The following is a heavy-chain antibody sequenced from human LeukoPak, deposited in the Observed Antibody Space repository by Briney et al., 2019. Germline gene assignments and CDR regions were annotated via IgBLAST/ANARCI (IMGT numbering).Heavy chain of an antibody. CDR2: ISSSGSTI. V-gene: IGHV3-11*01. J-gene: IGHJ6*03. D-gene: IGHD3-10*01. CDR1: GFTFDDYG. Sequence: GGSLRLSCAASGFTFDDYGMSWVRQAPGKGLEWVSYISSSGSTIYYADSVKGRFTISRDNAKNSLYLQMNSLRAEDTAVYYCARITYYYGSGSYPTPYYYMDVWGKGTTVTISS. CDR3: ARITYYYGSGSYPTPYYYMDV.